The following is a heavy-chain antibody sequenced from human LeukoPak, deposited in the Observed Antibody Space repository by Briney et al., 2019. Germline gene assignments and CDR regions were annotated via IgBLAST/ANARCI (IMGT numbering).Heavy chain of an antibody. CDR2: IYTSGST. CDR3: ARENPSITIFGVVIIPFDY. D-gene: IGHD3-3*01. J-gene: IGHJ4*02. CDR1: GGSISSYY. V-gene: IGHV4-4*07. Sequence: SETLSLTCTVSGGSISSYYWSWIRQPAGKGLEWIGRIYTSGSTNYNPSLKSRVTMSVDTSENQFSLKLSSVTAADTAVYYCARENPSITIFGVVIIPFDYWGQGTLVTVSS.